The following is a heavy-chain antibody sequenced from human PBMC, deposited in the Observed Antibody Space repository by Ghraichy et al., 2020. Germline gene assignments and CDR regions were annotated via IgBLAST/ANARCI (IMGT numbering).Heavy chain of an antibody. V-gene: IGHV3-23*01. J-gene: IGHJ4*02. CDR1: GFTFSTYV. D-gene: IGHD6-13*01. CDR2: ISGSGPST. CDR3: AKTHIRSWLLLDS. Sequence: GGSLRLSCEASGFTFSTYVMTWVRQAPGKGLEWVSDISGSGPSTNYADSVKGRFTISRDNSKNTVYLQMNSLRAEDTAIYYCAKTHIRSWLLLDSWGQGTLVTVSS.